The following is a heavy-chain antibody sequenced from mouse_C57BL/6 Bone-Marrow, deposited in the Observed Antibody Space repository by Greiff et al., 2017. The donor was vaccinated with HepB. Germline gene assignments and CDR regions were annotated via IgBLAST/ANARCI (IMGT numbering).Heavy chain of an antibody. Sequence: QVQLQQSGAELVKPGASVKISCKASGYAFSSYWMNWVKQRPGKGLEWIGQIYPGDGDTNYNGKFKGKATLTADKSSSTAYMQLSSLTSEDSAVYFWARSGDSNYPAWFAYWGQGTLVTVSA. CDR2: IYPGDGDT. J-gene: IGHJ3*01. D-gene: IGHD2-5*01. V-gene: IGHV1-80*01. CDR3: ARSGDSNYPAWFAY. CDR1: GYAFSSYW.